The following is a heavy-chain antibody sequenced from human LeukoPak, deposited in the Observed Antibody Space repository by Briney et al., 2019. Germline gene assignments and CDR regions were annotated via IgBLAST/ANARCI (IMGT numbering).Heavy chain of an antibody. CDR2: ISSSSSYI. CDR3: ARELRFLEWRGGGFGY. Sequence: PGGSLRLSCAASGFTFSTYNMNWVRQAPGKGLEWVSSISSSSSYIYYADSVKGRFTISRDNAKNSLYLQMNSLRAEDTAVYYCARELRFLEWRGGGFGYWGQGTLVTVSS. J-gene: IGHJ4*02. D-gene: IGHD3-3*01. CDR1: GFTFSTYN. V-gene: IGHV3-21*01.